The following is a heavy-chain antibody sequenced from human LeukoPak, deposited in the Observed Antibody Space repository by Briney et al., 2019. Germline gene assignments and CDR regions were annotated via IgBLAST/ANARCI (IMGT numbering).Heavy chain of an antibody. CDR3: ATSNDAKSTPLDH. D-gene: IGHD2/OR15-2a*01. CDR2: INTKGET. V-gene: IGHV4-4*09. CDR1: GVSMSAYQ. Sequence: SETLSLTCTVSGVSMSAYQWSWVRQSPEKGLEWIGCINTKGETSYNPSLKSRVTTSVDTSKSQFSLRLTSVTAADTAVYYCATSNDAKSTPLDHWGQGAPVTVSS. J-gene: IGHJ4*02.